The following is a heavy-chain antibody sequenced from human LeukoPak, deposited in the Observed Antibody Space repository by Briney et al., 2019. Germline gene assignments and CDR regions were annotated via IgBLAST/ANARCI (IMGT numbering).Heavy chain of an antibody. CDR3: ARPYPYDFWGGYSTGAFDI. CDR1: RFTFSSYG. Sequence: AGSLTLSCAASRFTFSSYGMHWVRQAPGKGLEWVTVIWYDGSNNDNAGYVKGRLTISRDNSKTTLYLQMIGLRAEDTAVYYCARPYPYDFWGGYSTGAFDIWGQGTMVTVSS. V-gene: IGHV3-33*01. D-gene: IGHD3-3*01. J-gene: IGHJ3*02. CDR2: IWYDGSNN.